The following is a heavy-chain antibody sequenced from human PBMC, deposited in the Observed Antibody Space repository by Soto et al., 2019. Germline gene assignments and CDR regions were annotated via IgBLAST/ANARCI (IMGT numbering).Heavy chain of an antibody. J-gene: IGHJ4*02. CDR2: INHSGST. V-gene: IGHV4-34*01. CDR3: ATSSRLFFSYFDY. Sequence: QVQPKQWGAGLLKPSETLSLTCAVYNESLSGFYWSWIRQAPGKGLEWIGEINHSGSTHYNPSLKSRVSISADTSKMQFSLTLASVTAADAAVYYCATSSRLFFSYFDYWGQGTLVTVSS. D-gene: IGHD6-13*01. CDR1: NESLSGFY.